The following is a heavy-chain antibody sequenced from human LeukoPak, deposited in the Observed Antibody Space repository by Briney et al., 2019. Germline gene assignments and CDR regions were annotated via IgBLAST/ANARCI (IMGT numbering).Heavy chain of an antibody. CDR1: GFTFSGYA. D-gene: IGHD6-13*01. Sequence: GRSLRLSCAASGFTFSGYAIHWVRQAQGKGLEWVAVISYDGTYKYYADSVKGRFNISRDNSKNTLFLQMNSLRAEDTAVYYCAGGIATGVDFFDPWGQGTLLTVSS. V-gene: IGHV3-30-3*01. CDR2: ISYDGTYK. CDR3: AGGIATGVDFFDP. J-gene: IGHJ5*02.